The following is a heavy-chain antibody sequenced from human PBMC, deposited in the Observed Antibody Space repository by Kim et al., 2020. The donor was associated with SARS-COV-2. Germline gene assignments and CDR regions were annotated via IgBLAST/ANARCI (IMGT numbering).Heavy chain of an antibody. CDR3: ARGIYGDYLTIYFDY. Sequence: PSLKSQVTISVNTPKNQFSLKLSAVTAADTAVYYCARGIYGDYLTIYFDYWGQGTLVTVSS. V-gene: IGHV4-39*01. J-gene: IGHJ4*02. D-gene: IGHD4-17*01.